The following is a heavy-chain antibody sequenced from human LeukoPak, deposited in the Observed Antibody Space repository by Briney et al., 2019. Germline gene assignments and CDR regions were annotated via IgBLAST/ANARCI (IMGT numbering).Heavy chain of an antibody. CDR1: GFTFSSYG. Sequence: GGSLRLSCATSGFTFSSYGMHWVRQVPGKGLEWVTVISHDAKSTYHVDSVKGRFTISRDNSKNTLYLQMNSLRADDTAVYFCTRDRGSTEFDYWGQGTLVTVSS. V-gene: IGHV3-30*03. J-gene: IGHJ4*02. CDR2: ISHDAKST. D-gene: IGHD1-26*01. CDR3: TRDRGSTEFDY.